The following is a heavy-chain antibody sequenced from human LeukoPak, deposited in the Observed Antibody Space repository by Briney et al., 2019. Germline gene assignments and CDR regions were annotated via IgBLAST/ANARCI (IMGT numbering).Heavy chain of an antibody. CDR1: GGTFSSYA. J-gene: IGHJ5*02. D-gene: IGHD3-22*01. CDR2: ISAYNGNT. CDR3: ARVIGYYYDSSGSFDP. V-gene: IGHV1-18*01. Sequence: ASVKVSCKASGGTFSSYAISWVRQAPGQGLEWMGWISAYNGNTNYAQKLQGRVTMTTDTSTSTAYMELRSLRSDDTAVYYCARVIGYYYDSSGSFDPWGQGTLVTVSS.